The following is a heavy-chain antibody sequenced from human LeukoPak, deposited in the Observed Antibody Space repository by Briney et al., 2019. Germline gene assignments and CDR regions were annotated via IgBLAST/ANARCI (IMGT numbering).Heavy chain of an antibody. V-gene: IGHV1-2*02. J-gene: IGHJ4*02. CDR1: GYTFTGYY. CDR2: INPNSGGT. Sequence: ASVKVSCKASGYTFTGYYMHWVRQAPGQGLEWMGWINPNSGGTNYAQKFQGRVTMTRDTSISTAYMELSRLRSDDTAVYYCASGYCSSTSCYGVQYFDYWGREPWSPSPQ. CDR3: ASGYCSSTSCYGVQYFDY. D-gene: IGHD2-2*03.